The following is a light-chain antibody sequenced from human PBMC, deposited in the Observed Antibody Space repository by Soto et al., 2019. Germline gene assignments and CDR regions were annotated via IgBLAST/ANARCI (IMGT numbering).Light chain of an antibody. CDR1: SSNSGSNT. Sequence: QSVLTQPPSASGTHGQRVTISCSGSSSNSGSNTVNWYQQLPGTAPKLLIYSNNQRTSGVPDRVSGSKSGTSASLAISGLQSEDEAEDYCAAWDDRLNGYVCGTGTKLTVL. V-gene: IGLV1-44*01. CDR2: SNN. J-gene: IGLJ1*01. CDR3: AAWDDRLNGYV.